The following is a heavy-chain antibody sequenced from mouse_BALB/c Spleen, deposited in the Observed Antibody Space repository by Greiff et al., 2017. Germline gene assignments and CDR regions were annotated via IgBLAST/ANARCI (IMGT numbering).Heavy chain of an antibody. CDR1: GFSLTSYG. V-gene: IGHV2-2*02. J-gene: IGHJ1*01. CDR2: IWSGGST. Sequence: QVQLQQSGPGLVQPSQSLSITCTVSGFSLTSYGVHWVRQSPGKGLEWLGVIWSGGSTDYNAAFISRLSISKDNSKSQVFFKMNSLQANDTAIYYCARIDGYYDWYFDVWGAGTTVTVSS. CDR3: ARIDGYYDWYFDV. D-gene: IGHD2-3*01.